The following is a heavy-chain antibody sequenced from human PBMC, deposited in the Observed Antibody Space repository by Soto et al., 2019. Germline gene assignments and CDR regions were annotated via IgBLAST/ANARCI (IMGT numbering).Heavy chain of an antibody. CDR2: IYYSGNT. D-gene: IGHD4-17*01. CDR3: ATKGGGPTVTTYYYYYGMDV. Sequence: SETLSLTCTVSGGSISSSSYYWGWIRQPPGKGLEWIGSIYYSGNTYYNPSLKSRVTISVDTSKNQFSLKLSSVTAADTAVYYCATKGGGPTVTTYYYYYGMDVWGQGTTVTVSS. J-gene: IGHJ6*02. CDR1: GGSISSSSYY. V-gene: IGHV4-39*01.